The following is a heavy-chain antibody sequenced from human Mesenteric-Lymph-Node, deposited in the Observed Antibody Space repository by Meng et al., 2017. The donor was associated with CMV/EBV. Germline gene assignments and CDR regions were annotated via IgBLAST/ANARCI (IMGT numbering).Heavy chain of an antibody. CDR1: GFTFSLYE. CDR2: ISHNGSAI. CDR3: ARDSAGPRGAMAYFDY. Sequence: GESLKISCAASGFTFSLYEMNWVRQTPGKGLEWISYISHNGSAIEYADSVRGRFTISRDNAKNLVHLQMNSLRAEDTAVYYCARDSAGPRGAMAYFDYWGQGTLVTVSS. V-gene: IGHV3-48*03. J-gene: IGHJ4*02. D-gene: IGHD5-24*01.